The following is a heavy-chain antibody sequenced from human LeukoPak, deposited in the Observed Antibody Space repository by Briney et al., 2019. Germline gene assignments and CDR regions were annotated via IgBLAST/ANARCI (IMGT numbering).Heavy chain of an antibody. J-gene: IGHJ4*02. CDR3: ARDSYDSSRYYRSHFDY. Sequence: SVRVSCKASGGTFSSYAISWVRQAPGQGLEWMGRIVPIFGTANYAQKFQGRVTITTDESTSTAYMELSSLRSEDTAVYYCARDSYDSSRYYRSHFDYWGQGTLVTVSS. CDR2: IVPIFGTA. CDR1: GGTFSSYA. V-gene: IGHV1-69*05. D-gene: IGHD3-22*01.